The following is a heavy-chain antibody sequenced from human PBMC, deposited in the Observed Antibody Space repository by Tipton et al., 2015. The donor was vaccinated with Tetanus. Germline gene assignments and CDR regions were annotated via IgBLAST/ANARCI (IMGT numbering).Heavy chain of an antibody. Sequence: QLVQSGAEVKKPGESLRISCKGSGYSFTSYWISWVRQMPGKGLEWMGRIDPSDSYTNYSPSFQGHVTISADKSISTAYLQSSSPKASDTALYYCSGHQSSPFDPWGQGTLVAVSS. CDR1: GYSFTSYW. CDR2: IDPSDSYT. J-gene: IGHJ5*02. CDR3: SGHQSSPFDP. D-gene: IGHD6-13*01. V-gene: IGHV5-10-1*01.